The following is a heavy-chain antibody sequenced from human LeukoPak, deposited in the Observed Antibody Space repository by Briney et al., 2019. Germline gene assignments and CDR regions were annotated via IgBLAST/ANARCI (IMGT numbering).Heavy chain of an antibody. J-gene: IGHJ5*02. Sequence: GGSLRLSCAASGFTFSNAWMSWVRQAPGKGLEWVSYISSSSSTIYYADSVKGRFTISRDNAKNSLYLQMNSLRAEDTAVYYCARDRWFDPWGQGTLVTVSS. CDR1: GFTFSNAW. V-gene: IGHV3-48*04. CDR2: ISSSSSTI. CDR3: ARDRWFDP.